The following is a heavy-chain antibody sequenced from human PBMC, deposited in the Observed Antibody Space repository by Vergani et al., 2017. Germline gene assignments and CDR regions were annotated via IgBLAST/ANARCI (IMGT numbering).Heavy chain of an antibody. CDR1: GFTFSSYG. CDR2: ISYDGSNK. D-gene: IGHD1-1*01. J-gene: IGHJ4*02. V-gene: IGHV3-30*03. Sequence: QVQLVESGGGVVQPGRSLRLSCAASGFTFSSYGMHWVRQAPGKGLEWVAVISYDGSNKYYADSVKGRFTISRDNSKNTLYLQMNSLRAEDTAVYYCARDRSPGTAYFDYWGQGTLVTVSS. CDR3: ARDRSPGTAYFDY.